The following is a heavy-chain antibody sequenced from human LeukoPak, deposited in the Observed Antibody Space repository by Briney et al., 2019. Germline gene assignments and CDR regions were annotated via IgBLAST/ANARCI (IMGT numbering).Heavy chain of an antibody. CDR2: MNPNSGNT. CDR3: ARGYCSGGSCYLDWYFDL. D-gene: IGHD2-15*01. J-gene: IGHJ2*01. CDR1: GYTFTSYD. Sequence: GASVKVSRKASGYTFTSYDINWVRQATGQGLEWMGWMNPNSGNTGYAQKFQGRVTMTRNTSISTAYMELSSLRSEDTAVYYCARGYCSGGSCYLDWYFDLWGRGTLVTVSS. V-gene: IGHV1-8*01.